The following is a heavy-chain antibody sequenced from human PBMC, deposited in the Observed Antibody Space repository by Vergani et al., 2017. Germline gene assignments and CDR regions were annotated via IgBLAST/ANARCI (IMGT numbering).Heavy chain of an antibody. CDR2: IDHTGRP. Sequence: QVQLQQWGGGLLKLSETLSLTCVVNGGSFTSYHWTWIRQSPGEGLEWVGDIDHTGRPDYNPSLKSRPTISVDKSRNQFSLTLNPVTATDTAIYFCAGVNTETNGHLYYYYYMDVWDEWTAVTV. CDR1: GGSFTSYH. D-gene: IGHD4-11*01. V-gene: IGHV4-34*01. J-gene: IGHJ6*03. CDR3: AGVNTETNGHLYYYYYMDV.